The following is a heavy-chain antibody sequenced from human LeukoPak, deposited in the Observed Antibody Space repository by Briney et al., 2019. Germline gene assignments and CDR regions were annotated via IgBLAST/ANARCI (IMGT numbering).Heavy chain of an antibody. CDR3: ARGRVGRGLLWFGELY. J-gene: IGHJ4*02. CDR2: INSDGSST. D-gene: IGHD3-10*01. V-gene: IGHV3-74*01. CDR1: GFTFSSYW. Sequence: GGSLRLSCAASGFTFSSYWMHWVRQAPGKGLVWVSRINSDGSSTSYADSVKGRFTISRDNAKNTLYLQMNSLRAEDTAVYYCARGRVGRGLLWFGELYGGQGTLATVSS.